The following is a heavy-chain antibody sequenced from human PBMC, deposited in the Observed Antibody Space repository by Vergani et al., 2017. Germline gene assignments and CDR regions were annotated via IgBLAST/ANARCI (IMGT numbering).Heavy chain of an antibody. J-gene: IGHJ4*02. CDR1: GFSFGDYA. Sequence: EVQLVESGGGLVPPGRSLRLSCAASGFSFGDYAMTCVRQAPGKGLEWVAFIRNKAYGVTTEYAASVKGRFTISRDDSKRLAYLQLSGLKTEDTAVYFCSRGRGYSFGYPDYWGQGTLVTVSS. D-gene: IGHD5-18*01. V-gene: IGHV3-49*04. CDR2: IRNKAYGVTT. CDR3: SRGRGYSFGYPDY.